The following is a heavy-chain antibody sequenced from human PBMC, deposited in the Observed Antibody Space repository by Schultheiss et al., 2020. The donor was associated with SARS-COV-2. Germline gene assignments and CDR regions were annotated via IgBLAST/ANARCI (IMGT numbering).Heavy chain of an antibody. Sequence: GGSLRLSCAASGFTFSSYAMHWVRQAPGKGLEWVAVISYDGSNKYYADSVKGRFTISRDNAKNSLYLQMNSLRAEDTAVYYCARVGYQLLLGSMDVWGQGTTVTVSS. CDR3: ARVGYQLLLGSMDV. J-gene: IGHJ6*02. CDR1: GFTFSSYA. V-gene: IGHV3-30*07. CDR2: ISYDGSNK. D-gene: IGHD2-2*01.